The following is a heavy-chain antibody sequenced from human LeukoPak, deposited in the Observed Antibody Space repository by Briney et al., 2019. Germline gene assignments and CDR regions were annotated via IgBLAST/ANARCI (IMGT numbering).Heavy chain of an antibody. CDR3: ARPXPYYYGSGSYLPGXY. J-gene: IGHJ4*02. D-gene: IGHD3-10*01. CDR1: GFTFSDYY. Sequence: PGGSLRLSCAASGFTFSDYYMSWIRQAPGKGLEWVSYISSSGSTIYYADSVKGRFTISRDNAKNSLYLQMNSLRAEDTAVYYCARPXPYYYGSGSYLPGXYWGQGTLXTXXS. V-gene: IGHV3-11*04. CDR2: ISSSGSTI.